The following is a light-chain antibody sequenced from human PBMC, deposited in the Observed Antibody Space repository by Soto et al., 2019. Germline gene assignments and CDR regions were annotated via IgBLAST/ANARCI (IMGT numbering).Light chain of an antibody. CDR1: ISDVGGYNY. Sequence: QCVLTQAASVSGSPGQSITIACTGTISDVGGYNYVSWYQQHPGKAPKLLIYEVSNRPSGVSNRFSGSKYGHTASLTISGLQSEDEADHFCPSYTSSTTLDVFGTGTKVTVL. CDR3: PSYTSSTTLDV. J-gene: IGLJ1*01. CDR2: EVS. V-gene: IGLV2-14*01.